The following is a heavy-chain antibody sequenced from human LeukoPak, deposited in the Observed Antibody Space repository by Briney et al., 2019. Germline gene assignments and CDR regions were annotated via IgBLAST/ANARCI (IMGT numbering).Heavy chain of an antibody. Sequence: ASVTVSCKASGYTFTGYYMHWVRQAPGQGLEWMGWINPNSGGTNYAQKFQGRVTMTRDTSISTAYMELSRLRSDDTAVYYCARGITYYYDSSGYPGDYWGQGTLVTVSS. CDR1: GYTFTGYY. J-gene: IGHJ4*02. CDR2: INPNSGGT. CDR3: ARGITYYYDSSGYPGDY. D-gene: IGHD3-22*01. V-gene: IGHV1-2*02.